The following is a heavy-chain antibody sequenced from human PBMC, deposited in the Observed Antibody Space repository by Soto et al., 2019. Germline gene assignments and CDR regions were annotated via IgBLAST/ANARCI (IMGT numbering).Heavy chain of an antibody. J-gene: IGHJ5*02. V-gene: IGHV4-39*01. Sequence: SETLSLTCTVSGGSISSSSYYWGWIRQPPGKGLEWIGSIYYSGGTYYNPSLKSRVTISVDTSKNQFSLKLSSVTAADTAVYYCARHVMIVVVNMGWFDPWGQGTLVTVSS. CDR2: IYYSGGT. CDR1: GGSISSSSYY. D-gene: IGHD3-22*01. CDR3: ARHVMIVVVNMGWFDP.